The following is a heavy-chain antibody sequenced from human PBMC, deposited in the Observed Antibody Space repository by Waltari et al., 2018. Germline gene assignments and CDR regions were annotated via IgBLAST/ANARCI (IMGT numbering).Heavy chain of an antibody. D-gene: IGHD3-3*01. J-gene: IGHJ4*02. CDR1: GDTLTDLS. V-gene: IGHV1-24*01. CDR3: ATVGGHGSLFGVPTGFFDY. Sequence: VQLVQSGAEVKKPGASVKVYCKVSGDTLTDLSMRWVRQAPGKGLEWMGGFDPEDGEIVYAQNFQGRITMTEDTSTDSAYMELTSLRSEDTAVYYCATVGGHGSLFGVPTGFFDYWGQGTLVTVSS. CDR2: FDPEDGEI.